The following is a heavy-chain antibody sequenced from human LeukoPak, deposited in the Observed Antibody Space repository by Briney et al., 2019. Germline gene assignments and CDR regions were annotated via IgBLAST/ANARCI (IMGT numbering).Heavy chain of an antibody. J-gene: IGHJ4*02. V-gene: IGHV3-23*01. Sequence: GGSLRLSCVASGITFSNYAVSWVRKAPEKGLDWVSVISGSAHKIRYADSVKGRFTISRDNSENIVYLQMDNLRVEDTAVYYCAGRPTGYSSGYIHWGQGTLVTVSS. CDR2: ISGSAHKI. CDR3: AGRPTGYSSGYIH. D-gene: IGHD5-18*01. CDR1: GITFSNYA.